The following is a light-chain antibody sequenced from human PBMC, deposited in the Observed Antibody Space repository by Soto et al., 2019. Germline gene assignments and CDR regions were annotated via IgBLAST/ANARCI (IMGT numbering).Light chain of an antibody. V-gene: IGLV2-14*01. J-gene: IGLJ1*01. Sequence: QSVLTQPASVSGSPGQSITISCTGTSGDIGSYNRVSWYQQHPGKAPKLIIYEVTDRPSGVSNRFSGSKSGNTASLTISGLQAEDEDEYYCSSYTNSTTRDFVFGTGTKVTV. CDR2: EVT. CDR3: SSYTNSTTRDFV. CDR1: SGDIGSYNR.